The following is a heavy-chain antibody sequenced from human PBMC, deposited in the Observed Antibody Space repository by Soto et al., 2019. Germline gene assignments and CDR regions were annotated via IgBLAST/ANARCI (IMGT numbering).Heavy chain of an antibody. Sequence: ASVKVSCKASGGTFSSYAISWVRQAPGQGLEWMGGIIPIFGTANYAQKFQGRVTITADESTSTAYMELSSLRSEDTAVYYCARTLRYSYGSLPYDYWGQGTLVTVSS. J-gene: IGHJ4*02. V-gene: IGHV1-69*13. CDR2: IIPIFGTA. CDR3: ARTLRYSYGSLPYDY. D-gene: IGHD5-18*01. CDR1: GGTFSSYA.